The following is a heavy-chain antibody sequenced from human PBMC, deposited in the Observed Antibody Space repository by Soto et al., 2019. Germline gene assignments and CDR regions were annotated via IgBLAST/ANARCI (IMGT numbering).Heavy chain of an antibody. D-gene: IGHD5-18*01. Sequence: ASVKVSRKASVYTFTSSAMYWVRQAPGQRLEWRGCINAGNDNTKYSQKFQGIVTITRKSTASTAKMQRSSLRAENTALYYCASSPPRGYSYGPDYWGQGTLVTVSS. V-gene: IGHV1-3*01. CDR2: INAGNDNT. CDR3: ASSPPRGYSYGPDY. CDR1: VYTFTSSA. J-gene: IGHJ4*02.